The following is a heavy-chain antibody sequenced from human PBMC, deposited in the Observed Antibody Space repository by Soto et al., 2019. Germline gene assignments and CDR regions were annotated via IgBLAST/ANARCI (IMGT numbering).Heavy chain of an antibody. CDR3: ARGYGRNFDY. Sequence: SETLSLTCAVSGGSISSSNWWSWVRQSPGKGLEWIGEIYHSGSTNYNPSLKSRGTISVDKSKNQFSLKLSSVTAADTAVYYCARGYGRNFDYGGEGTLVTVSS. J-gene: IGHJ4*02. CDR1: GGSISSSNW. CDR2: IYHSGST. V-gene: IGHV4-4*02. D-gene: IGHD5-18*01.